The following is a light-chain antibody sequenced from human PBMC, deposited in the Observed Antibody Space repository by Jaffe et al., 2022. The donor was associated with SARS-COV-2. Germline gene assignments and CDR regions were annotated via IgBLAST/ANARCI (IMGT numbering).Light chain of an antibody. CDR2: EDT. CDR1: SGSIATSNY. V-gene: IGLV6-57*02. J-gene: IGLJ3*02. Sequence: NFMLTQPHSVSESPGKTVTISCTGSSGSIATSNYVQWYQQRPGSAPTTVIYEDTQRPSGVPDRFSGSIDSSSNSASLTISGLKTEDEADYYCQSYGSITQQFGGGTRLTVL. CDR3: QSYGSITQQ.